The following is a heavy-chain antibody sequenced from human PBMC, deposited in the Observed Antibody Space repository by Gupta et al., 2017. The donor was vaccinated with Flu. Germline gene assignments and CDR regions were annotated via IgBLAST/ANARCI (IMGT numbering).Heavy chain of an antibody. Sequence: MHWVRQAPGQGLEWMGRINPNSGGTNYAQKFQGRVTMTRDTSISTAYMELSRLRSDDTAVYYCARVAGYYDSSGYMGQFDYWGQGTLVTVSS. CDR3: ARVAGYYDSSGYMGQFDY. V-gene: IGHV1-2*06. CDR2: INPNSGGT. J-gene: IGHJ4*02. D-gene: IGHD3-22*01.